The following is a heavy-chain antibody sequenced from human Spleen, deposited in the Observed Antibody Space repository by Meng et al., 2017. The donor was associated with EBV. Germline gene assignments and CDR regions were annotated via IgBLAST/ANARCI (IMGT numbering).Heavy chain of an antibody. D-gene: IGHD3-3*01. Sequence: EVQLVESGGGLVKLGGSLRLSCVASGFTFSDYGMNWVRQAPGKGLEWVSFISSSSSYTYYADSVKGRFTISRDNAKNSLYLQMDSLRAEDTAVYYCAREGWYDSWYFDYWGQGTLVTVSS. CDR1: GFTFSDYG. J-gene: IGHJ4*02. CDR2: ISSSSSYT. CDR3: AREGWYDSWYFDY. V-gene: IGHV3-21*06.